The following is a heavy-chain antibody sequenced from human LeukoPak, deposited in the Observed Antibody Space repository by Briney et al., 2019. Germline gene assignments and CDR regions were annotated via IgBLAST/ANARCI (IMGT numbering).Heavy chain of an antibody. V-gene: IGHV3-23*01. CDR1: GFTFSSYA. CDR2: ISGSGDNT. D-gene: IGHD2-2*01. Sequence: PGGSLRLSCAASGFTFSSYAMNWVRQAPGKGLEWISSISGSGDNTYYADSVKGRFTISRDNSKNTLYLQMNSLRAEDTAVCYCAKGVVVAPDVTPFDYWGQGTLVTVSS. J-gene: IGHJ4*02. CDR3: AKGVVVAPDVTPFDY.